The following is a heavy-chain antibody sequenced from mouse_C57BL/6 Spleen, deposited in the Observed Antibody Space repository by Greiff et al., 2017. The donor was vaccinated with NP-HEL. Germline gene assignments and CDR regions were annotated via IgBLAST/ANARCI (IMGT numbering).Heavy chain of an antibody. J-gene: IGHJ1*03. D-gene: IGHD2-3*01. V-gene: IGHV2-9-1*01. Sequence: VKLVESGPGLVAPSQSLSITCTVSGFSLTSYAISWVRQPPGKGLECLGVIWTGGGTNYNSALKSRLSISKDNSKSQVFLKMNSLQTDDTARYYCASLIYDGYYGYFDVWGTGTTVTVSS. CDR3: ASLIYDGYYGYFDV. CDR1: GFSLTSYA. CDR2: IWTGGGT.